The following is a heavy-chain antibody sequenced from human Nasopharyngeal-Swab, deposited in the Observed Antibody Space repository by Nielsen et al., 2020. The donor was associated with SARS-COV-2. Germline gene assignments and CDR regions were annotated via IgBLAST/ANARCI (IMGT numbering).Heavy chain of an antibody. CDR2: ISGSGGST. J-gene: IGHJ2*01. V-gene: IGHV3-23*01. D-gene: IGHD2-21*02. CDR3: AKVVRGYCGGDCPDWYFDL. Sequence: GESLNLTCAASGFTFSSYAMSGVRPAPGRGLEWVSAISGSGGSTYYAYSVKGRFTISRDNSNNTLYMQMNSLRAEDTAVYYCAKVVRGYCGGDCPDWYFDLWGRGTLVTVSS. CDR1: GFTFSSYA.